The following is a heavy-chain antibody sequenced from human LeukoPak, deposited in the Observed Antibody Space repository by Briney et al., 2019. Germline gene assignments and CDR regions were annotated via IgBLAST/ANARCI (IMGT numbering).Heavy chain of an antibody. D-gene: IGHD5-18*01. J-gene: IGHJ4*02. CDR3: AKNAHYQGYSYGGIDY. CDR1: GFTFSSYG. CDR2: ISYDGSDK. Sequence: GRSLRLSCAASGFTFSSYGVHWVRQAPGKGLEWVAVISYDGSDKYSADSVKGRFTISRDNSKNTLYLQMNSLRAEDTAVYYCAKNAHYQGYSYGGIDYWGQGTLVTVSS. V-gene: IGHV3-30*18.